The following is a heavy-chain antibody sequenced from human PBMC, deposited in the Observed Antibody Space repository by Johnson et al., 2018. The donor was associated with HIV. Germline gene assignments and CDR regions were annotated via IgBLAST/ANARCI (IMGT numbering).Heavy chain of an antibody. CDR1: GFSFGAYW. CDR2: IKLDASDK. Sequence: VQLVESGGGLFQPGESMRLSSVVSGFSFGAYWMTWVRHASGNGLEWLATIKLDASDKYYLDSVKGRFPISRDNGRNSLYLQLNRLRAEDTAVYYCARKGDGFDIWGQGTKVMVSS. V-gene: IGHV3-7*03. J-gene: IGHJ3*02. CDR3: ARKGDGFDI.